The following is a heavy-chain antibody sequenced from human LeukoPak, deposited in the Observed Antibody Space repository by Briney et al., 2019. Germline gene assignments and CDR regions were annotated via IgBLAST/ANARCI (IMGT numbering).Heavy chain of an antibody. Sequence: GGSLRLSCAASGFTFSSHWMSWVRQAPGKGLEWVANIKQDGSEKYYMDSVKGRFTISRDNAKNSLYLQMNSLRAEDTAVYYCARAYSGYDPPFDYWGQGTLVTVSS. CDR1: GFTFSSHW. V-gene: IGHV3-7*01. CDR2: IKQDGSEK. D-gene: IGHD5-12*01. CDR3: ARAYSGYDPPFDY. J-gene: IGHJ4*02.